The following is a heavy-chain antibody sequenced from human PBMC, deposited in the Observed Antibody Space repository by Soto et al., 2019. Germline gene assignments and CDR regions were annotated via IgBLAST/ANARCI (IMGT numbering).Heavy chain of an antibody. Sequence: PGGSLRLSCAASGFKLSDYWMSWVRQAPGKGLEWVGNIKHDTSEAHYADSVKGRFTITRDNIKNFLFLQMNGLRSDDTASYYCARDGLLFSGPYRPSRFDYWGLGTLVTVSS. CDR2: IKHDTSEA. CDR3: ARDGLLFSGPYRPSRFDY. D-gene: IGHD3-16*02. J-gene: IGHJ4*02. V-gene: IGHV3-7*03. CDR1: GFKLSDYW.